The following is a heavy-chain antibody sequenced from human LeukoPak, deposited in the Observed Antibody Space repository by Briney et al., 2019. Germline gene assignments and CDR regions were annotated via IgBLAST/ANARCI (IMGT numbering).Heavy chain of an antibody. Sequence: FGTTLVKPTQTLTLTCTFSGFSLSTSGVGVGWIRQPRGEPLDRLALIYWDDDKRNSPSLTSRLSITKDTSKNQVVLIMTNMDPVDTATYYCAHKFLPTVTTFEYWGQGTLVAVAS. D-gene: IGHD4-17*01. V-gene: IGHV2-5*02. J-gene: IGHJ4*02. CDR1: GFSLSTSGVG. CDR3: AHKFLPTVTTFEY. CDR2: IYWDDDK.